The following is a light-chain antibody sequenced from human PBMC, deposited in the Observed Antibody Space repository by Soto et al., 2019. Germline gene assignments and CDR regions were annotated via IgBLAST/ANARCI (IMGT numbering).Light chain of an antibody. Sequence: QSVLTQLPSASGSPGQSVTISCTGTTSDVGGYKYVSWYQQHPGKAPKLMIYEVSKRPSGVPDRFSGSKSGNTASLTVSGLQAEDEADYYCSSYAGSNNLVFGGGTKLTVL. CDR2: EVS. J-gene: IGLJ2*01. V-gene: IGLV2-8*01. CDR3: SSYAGSNNLV. CDR1: TSDVGGYKY.